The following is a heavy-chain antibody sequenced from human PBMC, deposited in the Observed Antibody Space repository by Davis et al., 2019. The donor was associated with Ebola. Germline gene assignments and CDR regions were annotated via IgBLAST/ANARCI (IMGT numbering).Heavy chain of an antibody. D-gene: IGHD6-13*01. CDR3: TSGYSSSHQGFNDY. CDR1: GFTFSGSA. J-gene: IGHJ4*02. V-gene: IGHV3-73*01. Sequence: PSETLSLTCAASGFTFSGSAMHWVRQASGKGLEWVGRIRSKANSYATAYAASVKGRFTISRDDSKNTAYLQMNSLKTEDTAVYYCTSGYSSSHQGFNDYWGQGTLVTVSS. CDR2: IRSKANSYAT.